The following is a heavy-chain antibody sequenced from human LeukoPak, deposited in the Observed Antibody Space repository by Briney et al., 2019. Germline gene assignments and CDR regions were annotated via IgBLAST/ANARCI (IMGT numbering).Heavy chain of an antibody. Sequence: SETLSLTCAVYGGSFSGYYWSWIRQPPGKGLEWIGEINHSGSTNYNPSLKSRVTISVDTSKNQFSLKLSSVTAADTAVYYCAARSGYYPPRQDYWGQGTLVTVSS. CDR2: INHSGST. CDR1: GGSFSGYY. V-gene: IGHV4-34*01. J-gene: IGHJ4*02. CDR3: AARSGYYPPRQDY. D-gene: IGHD3-22*01.